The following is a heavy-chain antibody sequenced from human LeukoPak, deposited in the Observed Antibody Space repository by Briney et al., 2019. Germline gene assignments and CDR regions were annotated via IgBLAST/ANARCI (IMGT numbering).Heavy chain of an antibody. CDR3: ARGCDYGDYEHCN. CDR1: GGTFSSYA. Sequence: SVKVSCKASGGTFSSYAISWVRQAPGQGLEWMGRIIPIFGTANYAQKFQGRVTITTGESTSTAYMELSSLRSEDTAVYYCARGCDYGDYEHCNWGQGTLVTVSS. D-gene: IGHD4-17*01. V-gene: IGHV1-69*05. CDR2: IIPIFGTA. J-gene: IGHJ4*02.